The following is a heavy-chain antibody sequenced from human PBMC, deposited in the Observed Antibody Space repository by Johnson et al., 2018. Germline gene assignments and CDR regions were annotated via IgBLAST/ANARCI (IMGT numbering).Heavy chain of an antibody. J-gene: IGHJ6*02. Sequence: QVQLVQSGGGVVQPGRSLRLSCAASGFTFHNYGMHWVRQAPGKGLEWVAVIWYDGSREYYTDSVKGRFTISRDNSKDTLYLQMNSLRVEDTAMYFCARDIIAMAGYGLDVWGQGTTVTVSS. D-gene: IGHD6-19*01. CDR2: IWYDGSRE. CDR3: ARDIIAMAGYGLDV. V-gene: IGHV3-33*01. CDR1: GFTFHNYG.